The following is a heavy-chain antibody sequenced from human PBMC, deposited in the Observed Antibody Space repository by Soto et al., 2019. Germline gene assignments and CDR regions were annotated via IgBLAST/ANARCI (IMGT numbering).Heavy chain of an antibody. D-gene: IGHD6-13*01. V-gene: IGHV4-34*01. J-gene: IGHJ6*02. Sequence: PSETLSLTCAVYGGSFSGYYWSWIRQPPGKGLEWIGEINHSGSTNYNPSLKSRVTISVDTSKNQFSLKLSSVTAADTAVYYCARPGDSSSWYYYYGMDVWGQGTTVTVSS. CDR1: GGSFSGYY. CDR2: INHSGST. CDR3: ARPGDSSSWYYYYGMDV.